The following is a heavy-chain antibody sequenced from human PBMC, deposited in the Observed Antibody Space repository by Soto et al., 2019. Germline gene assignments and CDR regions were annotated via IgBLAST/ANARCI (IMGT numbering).Heavy chain of an antibody. Sequence: GASVKVSCKASGGTFSSYAISWGRQAPGQGLEWMGGIIPIFGTANYAQKFQGRVTITADESTSTAYMELRSLRSEDTAVYYCARVYSYGLRVVSPRARYGMDVWGQGTTVTVSS. CDR1: GGTFSSYA. CDR2: IIPIFGTA. V-gene: IGHV1-69*13. J-gene: IGHJ6*02. CDR3: ARVYSYGLRVVSPRARYGMDV. D-gene: IGHD5-18*01.